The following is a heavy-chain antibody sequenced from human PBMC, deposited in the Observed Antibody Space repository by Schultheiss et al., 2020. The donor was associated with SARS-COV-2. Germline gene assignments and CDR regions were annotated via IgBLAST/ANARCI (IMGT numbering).Heavy chain of an antibody. D-gene: IGHD1-26*01. CDR3: ARDLRATGPRGPFDY. Sequence: GGSLRLSCAASGFTFSSYAMHWVRQAPGKGLEWVAVISYDGSNKYYADSVKGRFTISRDNSKNTLYLQMNSLRAEDTAVYYCARDLRATGPRGPFDYWGQGTLVTVSS. CDR1: GFTFSSYA. J-gene: IGHJ4*02. V-gene: IGHV3-30*07. CDR2: ISYDGSNK.